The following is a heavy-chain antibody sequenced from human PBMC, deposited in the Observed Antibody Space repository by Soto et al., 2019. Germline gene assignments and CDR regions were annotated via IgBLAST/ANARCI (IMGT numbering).Heavy chain of an antibody. CDR2: ISNTGRII. Sequence: FLRLSCAGSGFSFSDYYMTWIRQAPGKGLEWLSYISNTGRIIYDADSVKGRFTISRDNAKNSLYLQMNSLRDEDSALYYRARLYGNYWPLDPRGQRILVTGS. V-gene: IGHV3-11*01. D-gene: IGHD1-7*01. CDR1: GFSFSDYY. J-gene: IGHJ5*02. CDR3: ARLYGNYWPLDP.